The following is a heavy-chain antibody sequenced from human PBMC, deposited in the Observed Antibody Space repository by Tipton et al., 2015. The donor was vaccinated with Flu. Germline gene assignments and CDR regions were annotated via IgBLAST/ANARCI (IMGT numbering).Heavy chain of an antibody. J-gene: IGHJ4*02. D-gene: IGHD2-21*01. V-gene: IGHV4-34*01. CDR1: GGSFSGYY. CDR2: IDHSGRT. Sequence: TLSLTCAVYGGSFSGYYWSWIRQTPGKGLEWIGEIDHSGRTDYNPSLKSRVSISADTSNNQFYLKLTSVTAADTAFYYCARGPDLLRWWGGGGGDGNDHHYYMDVWGQGTLVTVSS. CDR3: ARGPDLLRWWGGGGGDGNDHHYYMDV.